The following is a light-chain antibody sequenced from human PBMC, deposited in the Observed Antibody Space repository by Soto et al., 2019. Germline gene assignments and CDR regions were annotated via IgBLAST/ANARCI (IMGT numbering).Light chain of an antibody. Sequence: DIQMTQYPSSLSASVGDRVTITCRASQSITTYLNWYRQKPGKAPKLLIYAASSLQSGVPSRFSGSGSETEFTLSISSLQPEDFATYFCQQIYSAPLTFGGGTKVEIK. CDR3: QQIYSAPLT. CDR2: AAS. J-gene: IGKJ4*01. CDR1: QSITTY. V-gene: IGKV1-39*01.